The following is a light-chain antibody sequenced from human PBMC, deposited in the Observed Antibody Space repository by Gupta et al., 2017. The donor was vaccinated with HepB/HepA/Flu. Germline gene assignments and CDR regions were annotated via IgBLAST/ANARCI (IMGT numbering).Light chain of an antibody. CDR3: RQVTHWPPIT. CDR2: EVS. V-gene: IGKV2-30*02. Sequence: DIVMTQSPLSLPVTLGQPASISCRSSQTLVHSDGNTYLHWFQQRPGQSPRRLIYEVSKRDSGVPDRFSGSGLGTDFTLKISRGEAEDVAFYYCRQVTHWPPITFGQGTRLEIK. J-gene: IGKJ5*01. CDR1: QTLVHSDGNTY.